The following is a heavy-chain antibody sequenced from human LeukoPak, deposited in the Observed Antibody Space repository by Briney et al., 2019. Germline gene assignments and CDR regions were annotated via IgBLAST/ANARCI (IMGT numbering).Heavy chain of an antibody. CDR2: IYCDGST. Sequence: GGSLKLSCAASGFNVSNNYVSWVRQAPGKGLEWISIIYCDGSTFYADSVKGRFTISRDISRNTVYLQMNSLRSEDTAVYYCEAGEDVWGEGTTVAVSS. V-gene: IGHV3-66*02. D-gene: IGHD6-25*01. CDR1: GFNVSNNY. J-gene: IGHJ6*04. CDR3: EAGEDV.